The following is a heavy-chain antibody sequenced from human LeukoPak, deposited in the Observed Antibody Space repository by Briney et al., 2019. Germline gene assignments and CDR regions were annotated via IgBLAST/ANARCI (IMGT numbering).Heavy chain of an antibody. D-gene: IGHD3-3*01. Sequence: PSETLSLTCTVSGGSISSYYWSWIRQPAGKGLEWIGRIYTSGSTTYNPSLKSRVTTSVDASKTQFSLKLSSVTAADTAVYYCARDRVGITIFGVATTLDVWGKGTTVTVSS. J-gene: IGHJ6*04. CDR2: IYTSGST. CDR1: GGSISSYY. V-gene: IGHV4-4*07. CDR3: ARDRVGITIFGVATTLDV.